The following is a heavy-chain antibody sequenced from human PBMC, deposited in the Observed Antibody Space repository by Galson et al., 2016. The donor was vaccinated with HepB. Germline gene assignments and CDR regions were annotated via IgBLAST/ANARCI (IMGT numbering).Heavy chain of an antibody. Sequence: QSGAEVKKPGESLKISCKGSGYRFSSYWIGWVRQLPGKGPEWMGIIYPGDSDARYSPSFHGQVTISADKSISTAYLQWSSLKASDTAMYYCARHTAWIQRWLSRVSAFDIWDQGTMVTVSA. J-gene: IGHJ3*02. D-gene: IGHD5-18*01. V-gene: IGHV5-51*01. CDR3: ARHTAWIQRWLSRVSAFDI. CDR1: GYRFSSYW. CDR2: IYPGDSDA.